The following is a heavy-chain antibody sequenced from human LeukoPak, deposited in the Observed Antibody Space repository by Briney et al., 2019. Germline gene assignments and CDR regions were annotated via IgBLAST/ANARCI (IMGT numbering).Heavy chain of an antibody. CDR2: ISSSSAYI. CDR1: GFTFSTYS. Sequence: GGSLRLSCAASGFTFSTYSMDWVRQAPGKGLEWVSSISSSSAYIYYADSVKGRFTISRDNAKNSLYLQMNSLRAEDTAVYYCARASGDTVDTTTMGSYWGQGTLVTVSS. V-gene: IGHV3-21*01. D-gene: IGHD5-18*01. J-gene: IGHJ4*02. CDR3: ARASGDTVDTTTMGSY.